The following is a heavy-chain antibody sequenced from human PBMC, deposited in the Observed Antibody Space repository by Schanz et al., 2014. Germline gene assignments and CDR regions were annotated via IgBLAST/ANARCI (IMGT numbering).Heavy chain of an antibody. J-gene: IGHJ6*02. CDR2: IWYDGTNK. CDR1: GFTVSSNY. CDR3: AKDDTQVNGMDV. V-gene: IGHV3-30*02. Sequence: VQLVESGGGLIQPGGSLRLSCAASGFTVSSNYMSWVRQAPGKGLEWVAVIWYDGTNKYYAESGKGRFAISRDNSKNTLHLQMNSLRVEDTAVYYCAKDDTQVNGMDVWGQGTTVTVSS.